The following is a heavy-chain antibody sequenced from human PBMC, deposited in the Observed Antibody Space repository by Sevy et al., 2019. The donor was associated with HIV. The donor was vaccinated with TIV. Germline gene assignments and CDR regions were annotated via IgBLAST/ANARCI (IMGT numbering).Heavy chain of an antibody. J-gene: IGHJ4*02. Sequence: SETLSLTCTVSGGSISSGDYYWSWLRQPPGKGLEWIGYIYYSGSTYYNPSLKSPVTISVDRSKNQFSLKLSSVTAADTAAYYCASSAVYYYDSRYQASDYWGQGTLVTVSS. D-gene: IGHD3-22*01. CDR1: GGSISSGDYY. V-gene: IGHV4-30-4*01. CDR3: ASSAVYYYDSRYQASDY. CDR2: IYYSGST.